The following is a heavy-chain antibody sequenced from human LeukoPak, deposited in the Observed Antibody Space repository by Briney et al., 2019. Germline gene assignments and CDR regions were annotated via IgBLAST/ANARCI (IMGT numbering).Heavy chain of an antibody. D-gene: IGHD2-8*01. Sequence: GGSLRLSCAASGFTFSSYWMHWVRQAPGKGLEWVAVISYDGSNKYYADSVKGRFTISRDNSKNTLYLQMNSLRAEDTAVYYCAKDASLVLYYFDYWGQGTLVTVSS. V-gene: IGHV3-30*18. CDR1: GFTFSSYW. CDR2: ISYDGSNK. J-gene: IGHJ4*02. CDR3: AKDASLVLYYFDY.